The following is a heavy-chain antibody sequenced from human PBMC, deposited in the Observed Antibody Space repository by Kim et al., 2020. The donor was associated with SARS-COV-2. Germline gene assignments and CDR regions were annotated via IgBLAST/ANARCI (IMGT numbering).Heavy chain of an antibody. Sequence: KGYAQKFQGRVTMTRDTSTSTVYMELSSLRSEDTAVYYCARATVAYPFDIWGQGTMVTVSS. D-gene: IGHD3-16*01. CDR3: ARATVAYPFDI. V-gene: IGHV1-46*01. J-gene: IGHJ3*02. CDR2: K.